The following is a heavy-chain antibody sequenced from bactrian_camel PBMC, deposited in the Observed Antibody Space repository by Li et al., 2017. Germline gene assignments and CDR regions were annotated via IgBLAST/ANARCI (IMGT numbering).Heavy chain of an antibody. V-gene: IGHV3S54*01. D-gene: IGHD2*01. CDR2: FCEPGGVS. CDR1: GYSISDNC. CDR3: AAGSSGAAWALQSTSPFPY. J-gene: IGHJ4*01. Sequence: HVQLVESGGGSVQAGGSLKLSCKVSGYSISDNCLGWYRQAPGKEREGVARFCEPGGVSYVADPAKGRFTISKDNAKNTLYLQMNDLKPEDTGMYLCAAGSSGAAWALQSTSPFPYWGQGAQVTVSS.